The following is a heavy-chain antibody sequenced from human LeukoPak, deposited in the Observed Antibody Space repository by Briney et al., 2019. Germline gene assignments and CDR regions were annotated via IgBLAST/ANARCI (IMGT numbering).Heavy chain of an antibody. D-gene: IGHD6-13*01. Sequence: ASVKVSCKASGYTFAGYYMHWVRQAPGQGLEWMGWINPNNGDTTNAQKFQGRVTMTSDTSISTAYMELSSLTSEDTAVYYCARAVAAIVNWFDPWGQGTLVTVSS. CDR1: GYTFAGYY. CDR3: ARAVAAIVNWFDP. J-gene: IGHJ5*02. V-gene: IGHV1-2*02. CDR2: INPNNGDT.